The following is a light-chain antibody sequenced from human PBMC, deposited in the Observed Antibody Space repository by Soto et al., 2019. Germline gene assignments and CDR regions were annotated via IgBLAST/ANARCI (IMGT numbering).Light chain of an antibody. CDR3: QQYGTSPRT. J-gene: IGKJ1*01. CDR1: QSVSSN. Sequence: EIVITQSPATLSVAPVERATLSCRASQSVSSNLAWYQQKPGQAPRLLIYGASTGATGIPARFSGSGSETDFTLTISRLEPEDFAVYYCQQYGTSPRTFGQGTKVDIK. V-gene: IGKV3-15*01. CDR2: GAS.